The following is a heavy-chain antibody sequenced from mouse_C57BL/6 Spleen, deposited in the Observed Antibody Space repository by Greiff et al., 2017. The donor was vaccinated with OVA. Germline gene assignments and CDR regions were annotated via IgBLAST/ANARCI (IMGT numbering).Heavy chain of an antibody. J-gene: IGHJ4*01. Sequence: QVQLKESGAELVKPGASVKISCKASGYAFSSYWMNWVKQRPGKGLEWIGQIYPGDGDTNYNGKFKGKATLTADKSSSTAYMQLSSLTSEDSAVYFCASGVDGYYGHYYAMDYWGQGTSVTVSS. CDR3: ASGVDGYYGHYYAMDY. CDR1: GYAFSSYW. CDR2: IYPGDGDT. D-gene: IGHD2-3*01. V-gene: IGHV1-80*01.